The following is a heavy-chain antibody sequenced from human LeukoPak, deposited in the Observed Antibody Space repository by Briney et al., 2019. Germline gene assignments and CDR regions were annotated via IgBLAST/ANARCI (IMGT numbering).Heavy chain of an antibody. D-gene: IGHD5-18*01. CDR1: GGSISSSSYY. CDR2: IYYSGST. J-gene: IGHJ3*02. V-gene: IGHV4-39*07. Sequence: SETLSLTCTVSGGSISSSSYYWGWIRQPPGKGLEWIGSIYYSGSTYYNPSLKSRVTISVDTSKNQFSLKLSSVTAADTAVYYCARAIGYSYAFDIWGQGTMVTVSS. CDR3: ARAIGYSYAFDI.